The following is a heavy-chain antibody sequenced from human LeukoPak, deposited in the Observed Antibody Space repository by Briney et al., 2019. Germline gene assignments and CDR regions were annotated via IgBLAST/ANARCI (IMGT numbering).Heavy chain of an antibody. CDR3: ARGDFYGDYYFDY. V-gene: IGHV4-59*01. CDR2: IYYSGSI. J-gene: IGHJ4*02. D-gene: IGHD4-17*01. Sequence: SETLSLTCTVSGGSISSYYWSWIRQPPGKGLEWIGYIYYSGSINYNPSLKSRVTISVDTSMNQFSLKLGSVTAADTAVYYCARGDFYGDYYFDYWGQGTLVTVSS. CDR1: GGSISSYY.